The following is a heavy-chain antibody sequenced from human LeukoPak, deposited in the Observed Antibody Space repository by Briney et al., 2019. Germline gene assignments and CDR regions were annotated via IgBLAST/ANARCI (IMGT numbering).Heavy chain of an antibody. CDR2: ISSSSSYI. Sequence: GGSLRLSCAASGFTFSSYSMNWVRQAPGKGLEWVSSISSSSSYIYYADSVKGRFTISRDTAKNSLYLEMNSLRAEDTAVYYCARGAAAAGLDAFDIWGQGTMVTVSS. J-gene: IGHJ3*02. CDR1: GFTFSSYS. D-gene: IGHD6-13*01. CDR3: ARGAAAAGLDAFDI. V-gene: IGHV3-21*01.